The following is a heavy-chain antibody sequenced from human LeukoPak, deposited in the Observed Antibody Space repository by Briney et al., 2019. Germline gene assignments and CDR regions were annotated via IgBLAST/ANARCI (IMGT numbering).Heavy chain of an antibody. CDR1: GYTFTSYY. Sequence: ASVKVSCKASGYTFTSYYMHWVRQAPGKGLEWMGIINPSGGSTSYAQKFRGRVTMTRDTSTSTVYMELSSLRSEDTAVYYCARDMDYYGSGSYYSNWFDPWGQGTLVTVSS. CDR3: ARDMDYYGSGSYYSNWFDP. D-gene: IGHD3-10*01. J-gene: IGHJ5*02. V-gene: IGHV1-46*01. CDR2: INPSGGST.